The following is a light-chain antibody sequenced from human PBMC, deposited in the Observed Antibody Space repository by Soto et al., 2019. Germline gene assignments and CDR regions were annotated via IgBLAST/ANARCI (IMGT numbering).Light chain of an antibody. Sequence: EIVMTQSPATLSVSPGGRATLSCRASQSVSSYLAWYQQRPGQPPRLLIYRASTRATGIPARFSSSGSGTEFSLTISSLQSEDFAVYYCQQYNTWPPRYTFGQGTKLEI. CDR3: QQYNTWPPRYT. CDR2: RAS. V-gene: IGKV3-15*01. CDR1: QSVSSY. J-gene: IGKJ2*01.